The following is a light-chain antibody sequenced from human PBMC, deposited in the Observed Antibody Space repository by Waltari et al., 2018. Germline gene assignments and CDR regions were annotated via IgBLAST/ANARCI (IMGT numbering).Light chain of an antibody. CDR1: QSVSRA. V-gene: IGKV3-20*01. J-gene: IGKJ1*01. Sequence: EIVLTQSPGTLSLSPGERANLSGRASQSVSRALAWYQQNPGQAPRLLIHGASNRATGIPDRVSGSGSGTHFSLIISRLGPEDFAVYYCQHYVSLPVTFGQGTKVEIK. CDR3: QHYVSLPVT. CDR2: GAS.